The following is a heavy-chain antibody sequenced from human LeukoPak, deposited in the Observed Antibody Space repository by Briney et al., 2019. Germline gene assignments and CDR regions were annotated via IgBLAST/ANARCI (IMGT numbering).Heavy chain of an antibody. CDR3: AAYDYGDL. CDR2: IDTNTGNP. J-gene: IGHJ5*02. Sequence: ASVTVSCKASGYTFTHYAMNWVRQAPGQGLEWMGWIDTNTGNPMYAQAIRGRFVFSLDTSVSTAYLQITSLKAEDTGVYYCAAYDYGDLWGQGTLVTVSS. D-gene: IGHD4-17*01. CDR1: GYTFTHYA. V-gene: IGHV7-4-1*02.